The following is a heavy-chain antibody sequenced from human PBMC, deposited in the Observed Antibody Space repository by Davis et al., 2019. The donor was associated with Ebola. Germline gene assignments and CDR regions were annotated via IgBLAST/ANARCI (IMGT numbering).Heavy chain of an antibody. Sequence: MPSETLSLTCGVFGGSFNDYYWSWIRQPPGKGLEWIGEINHSGTTNYNASLKSRINISIDTPKNQVSLKVRSVTAADTDVYYCARHYYGSGSYYYYYYGMDVWGQGTTVTVSS. CDR1: GGSFNDYY. J-gene: IGHJ6*02. CDR2: INHSGTT. D-gene: IGHD3-10*01. CDR3: ARHYYGSGSYYYYYYGMDV. V-gene: IGHV4-34*01.